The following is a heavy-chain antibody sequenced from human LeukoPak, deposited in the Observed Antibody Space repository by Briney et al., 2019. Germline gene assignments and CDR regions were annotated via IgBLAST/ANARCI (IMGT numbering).Heavy chain of an antibody. Sequence: GGSLRLSCAASGFTFSSYAMSWVRQAPGKGLEWVSAISGSGGSTYYADSVKGRFTISRDNSKNTLYLQMNGLRAEDTAVYYCAKVGEYYYDSSGYYAEYFQHWGQGTLVTVSS. CDR2: ISGSGGST. D-gene: IGHD3-22*01. CDR1: GFTFSSYA. CDR3: AKVGEYYYDSSGYYAEYFQH. V-gene: IGHV3-23*01. J-gene: IGHJ1*01.